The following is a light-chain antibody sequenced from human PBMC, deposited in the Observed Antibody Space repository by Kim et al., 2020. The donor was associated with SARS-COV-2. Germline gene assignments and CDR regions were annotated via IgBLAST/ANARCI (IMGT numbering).Light chain of an antibody. CDR2: GNS. J-gene: IGLJ3*02. CDR3: QSYDSSLSGSV. Sequence: QRVTISCTGSSSNVGAGYDVHWYQQFPGTAPNLLIYGNSNRPSGVPDRFSGSKSGTSASLAITGLQAEDEADYYCQSYDSSLSGSVFGGGTQLTVL. V-gene: IGLV1-40*01. CDR1: SSNVGAGYD.